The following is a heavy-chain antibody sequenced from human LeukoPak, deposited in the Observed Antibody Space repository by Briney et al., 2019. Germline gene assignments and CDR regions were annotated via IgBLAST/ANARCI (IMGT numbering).Heavy chain of an antibody. Sequence: AASVKVSCKASGGTFSSYAISWVRQAPGQGLEWMGRIIPIFGTANYAQKFQGRVTITTDESTSTAYMELSSLRSGDTAVYYCARDRWGYSYEYYFDYWGQGTLVTVSS. D-gene: IGHD5-18*01. CDR3: ARDRWGYSYEYYFDY. CDR1: GGTFSSYA. V-gene: IGHV1-69*05. CDR2: IIPIFGTA. J-gene: IGHJ4*02.